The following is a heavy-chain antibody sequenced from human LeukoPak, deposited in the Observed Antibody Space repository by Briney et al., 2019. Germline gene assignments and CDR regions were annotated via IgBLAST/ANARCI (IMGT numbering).Heavy chain of an antibody. V-gene: IGHV3-7*01. CDR1: GFTFSSYW. D-gene: IGHD2-2*01. CDR2: IKQDGSEK. CDR3: ARSRSFVGRVVPAAMGDY. Sequence: PGGSLRLSCAASGFTFSSYWMSWVRQAPGKGLEWVANIKQDGSEKYYVDSVKGRFTISRDNAKNSLYLQMNSLRAEDTAVYYCARSRSFVGRVVPAAMGDYWGQGTLVTVSS. J-gene: IGHJ4*02.